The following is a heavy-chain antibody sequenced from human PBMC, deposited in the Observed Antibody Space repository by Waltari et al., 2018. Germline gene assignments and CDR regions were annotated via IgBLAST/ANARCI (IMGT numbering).Heavy chain of an antibody. Sequence: QVQLVQSGAEVKKPGASVQVSCKTSGYPFTSYYMHWVRQAPGQGLEWMGWINTRNGGTNDAQKYQGRVTMTRETSISTADMELSRLISNDTAVYYCARTYQSGSYSDYWGQGTPVTVSS. V-gene: IGHV1-2*02. J-gene: IGHJ4*02. D-gene: IGHD1-26*01. CDR2: INTRNGGT. CDR3: ARTYQSGSYSDY. CDR1: GYPFTSYY.